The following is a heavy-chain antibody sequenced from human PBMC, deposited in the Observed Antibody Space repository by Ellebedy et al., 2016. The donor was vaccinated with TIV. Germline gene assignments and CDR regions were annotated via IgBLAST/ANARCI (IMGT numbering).Heavy chain of an antibody. CDR1: GFTFRSYA. D-gene: IGHD4-17*01. V-gene: IGHV3-33*08. Sequence: GESLKISXAASGFTFRSYAMSWVRQAPGKGLEWVAVIWYDGSNKYYADSVKGRFTISRDNSKNTLYLQMNSLRAEDTAVYYCARHYGDYGKDHWGQGTLVTVSS. J-gene: IGHJ4*02. CDR2: IWYDGSNK. CDR3: ARHYGDYGKDH.